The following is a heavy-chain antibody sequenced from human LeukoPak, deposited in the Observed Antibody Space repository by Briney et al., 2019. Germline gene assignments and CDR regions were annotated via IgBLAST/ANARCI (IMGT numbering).Heavy chain of an antibody. Sequence: SQTLSLTCTVSGGSISSGSYYWSWIRQPAGKGLEWIGRIYTSGSTNYNPSLKSRVTISVDTSKNQFSLKLSSVTAADTAVYYCARAFPYYYDSSGYSTYYYYYYYMDVWGKGTTVTVSS. V-gene: IGHV4-61*02. D-gene: IGHD3-22*01. CDR1: GGSISSGSYY. CDR3: ARAFPYYYDSSGYSTYYYYYYYMDV. J-gene: IGHJ6*03. CDR2: IYTSGST.